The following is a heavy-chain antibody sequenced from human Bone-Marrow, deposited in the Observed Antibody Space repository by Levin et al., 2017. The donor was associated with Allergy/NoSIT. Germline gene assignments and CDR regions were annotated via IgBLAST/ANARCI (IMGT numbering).Heavy chain of an antibody. D-gene: IGHD1-26*01. CDR1: GASISRSSVA. CDR2: TYYRSKWSS. Sequence: PSETLSLTCAISGASISRSSVAWNWIRQSPSRGLEWLGRTYYRSKWSSDYAVSVRGRITVNPDTSKNQFSLYLNSVTPEDTAVYYCARGAYSAFDMWGQGTMVTVSS. V-gene: IGHV6-1*01. J-gene: IGHJ3*02. CDR3: ARGAYSAFDM.